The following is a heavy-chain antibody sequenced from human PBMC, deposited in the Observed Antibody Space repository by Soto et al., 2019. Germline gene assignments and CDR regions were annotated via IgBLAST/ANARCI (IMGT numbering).Heavy chain of an antibody. CDR3: ARDQGSGSSHYYYYYGMDV. D-gene: IGHD3-10*01. J-gene: IGHJ6*02. CDR1: GYTFTSYY. V-gene: IGHV1-46*01. Sequence: GASVKVSCKASGYTFTSYYMHWVRQAPGQGLEWMGIINPSGGSTSYAQKFQGRVTMTRDTSTSTVYMELSSLRSEDTAVYYCARDQGSGSSHYYYYYGMDVWGQGTTVTVSS. CDR2: INPSGGST.